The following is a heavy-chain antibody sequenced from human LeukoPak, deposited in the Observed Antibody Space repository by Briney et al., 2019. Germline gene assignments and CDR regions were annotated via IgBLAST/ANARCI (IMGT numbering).Heavy chain of an antibody. J-gene: IGHJ4*02. Sequence: ASVKVSCKASGGTFSSYAISWVRQAPGQGLEWMGGIIPIFGTANYAQKFQGRVTITADKSTSTAYMELSRLRSDDTAVYYCARDSSAGTYYYGSDHWGQGTLVTVSS. CDR2: IIPIFGTA. CDR1: GGTFSSYA. V-gene: IGHV1-69*06. CDR3: ARDSSAGTYYYGSDH. D-gene: IGHD3-10*01.